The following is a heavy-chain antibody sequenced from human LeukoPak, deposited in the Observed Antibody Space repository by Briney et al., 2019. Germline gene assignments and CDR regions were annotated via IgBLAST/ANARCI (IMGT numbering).Heavy chain of an antibody. CDR2: IYYSGST. D-gene: IGHD5-12*01. CDR3: ARVPSHGGYEYYYYYMDV. Sequence: SETLSLTCTVSGGSISSHYWSWIRQPPGKGLEWIGYIYYSGSTNYNPSLKSRVTISVDTSKNQFSLRLSSVTAADTAVYYCARVPSHGGYEYYYYYMDVWGKGTTVTVSS. J-gene: IGHJ6*03. V-gene: IGHV4-59*11. CDR1: GGSISSHY.